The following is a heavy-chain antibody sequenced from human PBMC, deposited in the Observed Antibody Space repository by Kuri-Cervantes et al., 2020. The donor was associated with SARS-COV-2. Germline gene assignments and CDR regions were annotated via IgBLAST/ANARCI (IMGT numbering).Heavy chain of an antibody. Sequence: GESLKISCAASGFTFSSYSMNWVRQAPGKGLEWVSSISSSSSYIYYADSVKGRFTISRDNAKNSLYLQMNSLRAEDTAVYYCAKGVKIYYVSSGPDYWGQGTLVTVSS. CDR2: ISSSSSYI. D-gene: IGHD3-22*01. CDR3: AKGVKIYYVSSGPDY. V-gene: IGHV3-21*01. J-gene: IGHJ4*02. CDR1: GFTFSSYS.